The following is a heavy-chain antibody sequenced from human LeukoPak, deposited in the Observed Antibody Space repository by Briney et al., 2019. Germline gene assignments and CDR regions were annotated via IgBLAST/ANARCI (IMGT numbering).Heavy chain of an antibody. CDR2: IYPGDSDT. CDR1: GYSFTCYW. Sequence: GESLKISCKGYGYSFTCYWIGWVRQMPGKGLEWMGIIYPGDSDTRYSPSFQGQVTISADKSISTAYLQWSSLKASDTAMYYCARTIVGATKIFDYWGRGTLVTVSS. D-gene: IGHD1-26*01. V-gene: IGHV5-51*01. J-gene: IGHJ4*02. CDR3: ARTIVGATKIFDY.